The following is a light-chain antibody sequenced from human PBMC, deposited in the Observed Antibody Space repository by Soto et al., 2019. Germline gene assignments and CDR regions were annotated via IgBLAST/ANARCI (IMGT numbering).Light chain of an antibody. J-gene: IGLJ1*01. V-gene: IGLV2-8*01. CDR2: EVT. Sequence: QSALTQPPSASGSPGQSLTISCTGTSSDVGFYNFVSWYQQRPGKAPKLVIYEVTKRPSGVPDRFSGSKSGSTASLTVSGLQADDEADYYCASYAGPKLFVVGSGTKLTVL. CDR1: SSDVGFYNF. CDR3: ASYAGPKLFV.